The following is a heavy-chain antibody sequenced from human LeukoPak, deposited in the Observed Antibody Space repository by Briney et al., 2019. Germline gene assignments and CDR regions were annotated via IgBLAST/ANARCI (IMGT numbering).Heavy chain of an antibody. Sequence: ASVKVSCKASGYTFTSYYMHWVRQAPGQGLEWMGIINPSGGSTSYAQKFQGRVTMTRDTSTSTVYMELSSLRSEDTAVYYCARAGYSYGDSTRDWFDPWGQGTLVTVSS. V-gene: IGHV1-46*01. CDR2: INPSGGST. D-gene: IGHD5-18*01. CDR1: GYTFTSYY. CDR3: ARAGYSYGDSTRDWFDP. J-gene: IGHJ5*02.